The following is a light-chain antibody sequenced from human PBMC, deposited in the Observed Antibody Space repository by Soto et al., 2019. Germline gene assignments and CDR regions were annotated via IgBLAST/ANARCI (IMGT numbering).Light chain of an antibody. Sequence: QSVLTQPPSVSAAPGQKVIISCSGNNSNIGNNYVSWYQRLPGTAPKLLIYDNDKRPSGIPDRFSGSKSGTSATLGITGLQTGDEADYYCGTWDSRLHALFGGGTKLTVL. V-gene: IGLV1-51*01. J-gene: IGLJ2*01. CDR1: NSNIGNNY. CDR2: DND. CDR3: GTWDSRLHAL.